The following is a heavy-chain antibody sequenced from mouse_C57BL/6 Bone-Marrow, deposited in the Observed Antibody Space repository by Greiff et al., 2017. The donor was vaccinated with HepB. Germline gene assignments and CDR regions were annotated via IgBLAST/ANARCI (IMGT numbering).Heavy chain of an antibody. CDR1: GFSFNTYA. D-gene: IGHD2-2*01. CDR2: IRSKSNNYAT. J-gene: IGHJ4*01. V-gene: IGHV10-1*01. CDR3: VSYGYGAMDY. Sequence: EVKLVESGGGLVQPKGSLKLSCAASGFSFNTYAMNWVRQAPGKGLEWVARIRSKSNNYATYYADSVKDRFTISRDDSESMLYLQMNNLKTEDTAMYYCVSYGYGAMDYWGQGTSVTVSS.